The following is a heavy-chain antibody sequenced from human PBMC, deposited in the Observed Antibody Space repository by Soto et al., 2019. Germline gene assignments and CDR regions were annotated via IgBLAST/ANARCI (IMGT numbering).Heavy chain of an antibody. J-gene: IGHJ4*02. Sequence: GGSLRLSCAASGFTFSSYAMHWVRQAPGKGLEYVSAIRSNGGSTYYANSVKGRFTISRDNSKNTLYLQMGSLRAENMAVYYCAREAGGSSLLYYFDYRGQGTLVTVSS. D-gene: IGHD3-16*01. V-gene: IGHV3-64*01. CDR1: GFTFSSYA. CDR2: IRSNGGST. CDR3: AREAGGSSLLYYFDY.